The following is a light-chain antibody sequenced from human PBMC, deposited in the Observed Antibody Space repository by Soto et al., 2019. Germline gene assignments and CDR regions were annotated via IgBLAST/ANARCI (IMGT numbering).Light chain of an antibody. CDR2: SNN. CDR3: AAWNDGLGGWV. CDR1: SSNIGSNY. Sequence: QSVLTQPPSASGTPGQRVTISCSGSSSNIGSNYVYWYQQLPGTAPKLLIYSNNQRPSGVPDRFSGSKSGTSASLAISGLRSEYELVYYWAAWNDGLGGWVLGGGTKLTAL. V-gene: IGLV1-47*02. J-gene: IGLJ3*02.